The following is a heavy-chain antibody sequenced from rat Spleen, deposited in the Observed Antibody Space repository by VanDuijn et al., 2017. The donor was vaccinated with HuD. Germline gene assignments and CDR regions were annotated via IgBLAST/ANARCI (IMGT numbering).Heavy chain of an antibody. CDR2: ISYDGGST. CDR3: ARRPGDFDY. Sequence: EVQLVESGGGLVQPGRSLNLSCAASGFTFSDYDMAWIRQAPTKGLEWVTTISYDGGSTNYRDSVKGRFTISRDNAKSTLYLQKDSLRSEDTATYYCARRPGDFDYWGQGVMVTVSS. J-gene: IGHJ2*01. D-gene: IGHD1-4*01. CDR1: GFTFSDYD. V-gene: IGHV5-29*01.